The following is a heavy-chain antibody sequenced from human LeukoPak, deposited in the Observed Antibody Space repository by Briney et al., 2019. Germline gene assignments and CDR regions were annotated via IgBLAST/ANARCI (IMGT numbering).Heavy chain of an antibody. D-gene: IGHD6-19*01. V-gene: IGHV3-66*01. CDR2: IYSDGNT. J-gene: IGHJ6*02. CDR1: EFTFSNYA. Sequence: GGSLRLSCAASEFTFSNYAMNWVRQAPGKGLEWVSVIYSDGNTYYADSVRGRFTISRDNSKNTVYLQVNSLRAEDTAVYYCTRDPVAGAMDVWGQGTTVTVSS. CDR3: TRDPVAGAMDV.